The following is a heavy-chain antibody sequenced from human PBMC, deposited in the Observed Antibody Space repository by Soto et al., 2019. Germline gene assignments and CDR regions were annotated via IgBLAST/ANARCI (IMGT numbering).Heavy chain of an antibody. Sequence: PGGSLRLSCAASGFTFSSYAMSWVRQAPGKGLEWVSAISGSGGSTYYADSVKGRFTISRDNSKNTLYLQMNSLRAEDTAVYYCAKHPGKLVTFSLGYFQHWGQGTLVTVS. J-gene: IGHJ1*01. V-gene: IGHV3-23*01. CDR2: ISGSGGST. D-gene: IGHD6-6*01. CDR1: GFTFSSYA. CDR3: AKHPGKLVTFSLGYFQH.